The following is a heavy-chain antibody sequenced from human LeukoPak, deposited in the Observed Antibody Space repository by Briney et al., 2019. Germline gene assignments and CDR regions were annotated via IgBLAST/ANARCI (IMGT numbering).Heavy chain of an antibody. CDR2: ISGSGGST. CDR3: AKQFADSSIPSRQLGNDY. Sequence: GGSLRLSCAASGFTFSSYAMSWVRQAPGKGLEWVSAISGSGGSTYYADSVKGRFTISRDNSKNTLYPQMNSLRAEDTAVYYCAKQFADSSIPSRQLGNDYWGQGTLVTVSS. J-gene: IGHJ4*02. D-gene: IGHD6-13*01. CDR1: GFTFSSYA. V-gene: IGHV3-23*01.